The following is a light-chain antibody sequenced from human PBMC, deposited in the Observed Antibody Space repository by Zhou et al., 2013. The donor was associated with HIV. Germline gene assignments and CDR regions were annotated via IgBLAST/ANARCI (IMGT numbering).Light chain of an antibody. V-gene: IGKV3-20*01. CDR2: GAS. CDR1: QSVSSRY. CDR3: QQYGSSSIT. J-gene: IGKJ5*01. Sequence: EIVLTQSPGTLSLSPGERATLSCRASQSVSSRYLGWYQQKPGQAPRLLIYGASSRATGIPDRFSGSGSGTDFTLTFSRLEPEDFAVYYCQQYGSSSITFGQGTRLDIK.